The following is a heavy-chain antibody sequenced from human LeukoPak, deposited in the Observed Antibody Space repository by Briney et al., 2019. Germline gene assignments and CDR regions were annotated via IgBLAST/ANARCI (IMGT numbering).Heavy chain of an antibody. J-gene: IGHJ4*02. CDR2: ISYDGSNK. D-gene: IGHD3-3*01. V-gene: IGHV3-30-3*01. CDR3: ARGGAYYDFWSGYYNPDY. Sequence: GGSLRLSCAAPGFTFSSYAMHWVRQAPGKGLEWVAVISYDGSNKYYADSMKGRFTISRDNSKNTLYLQMNRLRAEDTAVYYCARGGAYYDFWSGYYNPDYWGQGTLVTVSS. CDR1: GFTFSSYA.